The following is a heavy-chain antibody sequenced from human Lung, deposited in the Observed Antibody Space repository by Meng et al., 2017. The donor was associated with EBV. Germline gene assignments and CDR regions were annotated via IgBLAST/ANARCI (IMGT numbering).Heavy chain of an antibody. D-gene: IGHD3-22*01. CDR1: GYRITNYT. Sequence: QRLQFGSVVRKPGASLNVSCKASGYRITNYTINWVRQAPGEGLEWMGWINTNTGNPTYAQGFTGRFVFSLDTSVSTAYLQIVGLKAEDTAVYFCARDYYDSKGHSLDYWGQGTLVTASS. J-gene: IGHJ4*02. V-gene: IGHV7-4-1*01. CDR3: ARDYYDSKGHSLDY. CDR2: INTNTGNP.